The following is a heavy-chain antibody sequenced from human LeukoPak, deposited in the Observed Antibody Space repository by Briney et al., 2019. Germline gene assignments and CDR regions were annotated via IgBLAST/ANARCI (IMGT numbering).Heavy chain of an antibody. D-gene: IGHD2-2*01. CDR3: ARGPPYCSSTSCYRTDYYYYMDV. Sequence: SETLSLTCSVSGGPISSSTYYWGWIRQSPGKGLEWIGSIYYSGSTFYNPSLKSRLTISVDTSKNQFSLKLSSVTAADTAVYYRARGPPYCSSTSCYRTDYYYYMDVWGKGTTVTVSS. CDR2: IYYSGST. CDR1: GGPISSSTYY. J-gene: IGHJ6*03. V-gene: IGHV4-39*07.